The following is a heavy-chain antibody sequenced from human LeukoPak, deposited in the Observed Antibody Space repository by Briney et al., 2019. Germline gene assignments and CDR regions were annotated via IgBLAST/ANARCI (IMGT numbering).Heavy chain of an antibody. CDR2: ISPNSGGT. CDR1: GYTFTSYS. D-gene: IGHD1-26*01. V-gene: IGHV1-2*02. J-gene: IGHJ4*02. CDR3: SRVLAGSYSIDY. Sequence: ASVKVSCKASGYTFTSYSINWVRQAPGQGLEWMGWISPNSGGTNFAQKFQGRVTMTRDTSISTAYMELSRLRSDDTAVYYCSRVLAGSYSIDYWGQGTLVTVSS.